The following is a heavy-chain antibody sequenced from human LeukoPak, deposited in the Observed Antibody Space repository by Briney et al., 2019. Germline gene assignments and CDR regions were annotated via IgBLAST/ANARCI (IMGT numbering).Heavy chain of an antibody. Sequence: GASVKVSCKASGGTFSSYAINWVRQAPGQGLEWMGWISTYDANTGYAQKLQGRVTMTTDTSTSTAYMEVRSLRSDDTAVYYCARDGRGHWDTSRWYLGNWFDPWGQGTLVTVSS. CDR1: GGTFSSYA. CDR3: ARDGRGHWDTSRWYLGNWFDP. V-gene: IGHV1-18*01. CDR2: ISTYDANT. D-gene: IGHD6-13*01. J-gene: IGHJ5*02.